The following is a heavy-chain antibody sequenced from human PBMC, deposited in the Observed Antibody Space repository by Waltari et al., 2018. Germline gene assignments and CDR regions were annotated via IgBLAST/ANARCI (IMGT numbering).Heavy chain of an antibody. CDR2: ISGASSSI. CDR1: GFPFSAYT. V-gene: IGHV3-21*01. CDR3: ARSRGATRHWFDT. Sequence: EILLVESGGGLVKPGGSLRLSCVASGFPFSAYTMNWIRQAPGKGLEWVSSISGASSSIHDADSVKGRFTISRDNAQESLFLHMTDVRAEDTAVYYCARSRGATRHWFDTWGQGALVTVSS. J-gene: IGHJ5*02. D-gene: IGHD3-10*01.